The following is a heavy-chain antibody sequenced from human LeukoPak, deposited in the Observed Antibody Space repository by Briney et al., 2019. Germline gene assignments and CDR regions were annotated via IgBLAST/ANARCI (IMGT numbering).Heavy chain of an antibody. CDR1: GGTFSSYA. J-gene: IGHJ3*02. V-gene: IGHV1-69*13. D-gene: IGHD3-22*01. CDR3: ASRTAPSYYYDRLGDAFDI. Sequence: SVKVSCKASGGTFSSYAISWVRQAPGQGLEWMGGIIPIFGTANYAQKFQGRVTITADESTSTAYKELSSLRSEDTAVYYCASRTAPSYYYDRLGDAFDIWGQGTMVTVSS. CDR2: IIPIFGTA.